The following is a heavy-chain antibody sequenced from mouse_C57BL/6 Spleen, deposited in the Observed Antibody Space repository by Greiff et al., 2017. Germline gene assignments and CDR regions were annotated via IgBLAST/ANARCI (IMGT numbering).Heavy chain of an antibody. Sequence: QVQLQQSGAELVRPGASVTLSCKASGYTFTDYEMHWVKQTPVHGLEWIGAIDPETGGTAYNQKFKGKAILTADKSSSTAYMELRSLTSEDSAVYYCTRSDYYGNYFDYWGQGTTLTVSS. CDR3: TRSDYYGNYFDY. J-gene: IGHJ2*01. CDR2: IDPETGGT. V-gene: IGHV1-15*01. D-gene: IGHD1-1*01. CDR1: GYTFTDYE.